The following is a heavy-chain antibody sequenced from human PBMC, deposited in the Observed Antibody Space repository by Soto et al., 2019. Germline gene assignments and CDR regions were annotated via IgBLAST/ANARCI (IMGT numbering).Heavy chain of an antibody. CDR2: IAHDGSNQ. J-gene: IGHJ4*02. V-gene: IGHV3-30*03. D-gene: IGHD6-13*01. CDR3: ARSRVGSSWYEGDS. Sequence: QVQLVESGGGVVQPGKSLRLSCAASGFTFSSYGMQWVRQAPGKGLDWMAVIAHDGSNQYYPDSVNGRFTISRDNSKNTLYLQMDSLRPEDTAVYFCARSRVGSSWYEGDSWGQGTLVTVSS. CDR1: GFTFSSYG.